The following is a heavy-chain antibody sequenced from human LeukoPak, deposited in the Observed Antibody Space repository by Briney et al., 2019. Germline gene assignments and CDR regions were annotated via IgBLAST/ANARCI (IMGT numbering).Heavy chain of an antibody. J-gene: IGHJ3*02. CDR1: GGSISSGSYY. CDR3: ARDIGAAAGFGGGDAFDI. Sequence: PSETLSLTCTVSGGSISSGSYYWSWIRQPAGKGLEWIGRIYTSGSTNYNPSLKSRVTISVDTSKNQFSLKLSSVTAADTAVYYCARDIGAAAGFGGGDAFDIWGQGTMVTVSS. V-gene: IGHV4-61*02. CDR2: IYTSGST. D-gene: IGHD6-13*01.